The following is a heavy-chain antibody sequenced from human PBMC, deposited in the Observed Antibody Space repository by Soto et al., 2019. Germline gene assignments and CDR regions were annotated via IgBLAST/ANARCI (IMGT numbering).Heavy chain of an antibody. J-gene: IGHJ4*02. D-gene: IGHD6-13*01. Sequence: ASETLSLTCAVSGGSISSGGYSWSWIRQPPGKGLEWIGYIYHSGSTYYNPSLKSRVTISVDRSKNQFSLKLSSVTAADTAVYYCARDYGGYSRALGGGGFDYWGQGTLVTVSS. CDR2: IYHSGST. CDR3: ARDYGGYSRALGGGGFDY. CDR1: GGSISSGGYS. V-gene: IGHV4-30-2*01.